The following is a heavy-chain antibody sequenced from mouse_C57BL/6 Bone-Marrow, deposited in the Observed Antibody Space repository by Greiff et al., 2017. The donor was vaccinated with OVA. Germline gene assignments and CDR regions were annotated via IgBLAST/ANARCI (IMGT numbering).Heavy chain of an antibody. D-gene: IGHD1-1*01. CDR3: ARHWYYGSSPDD. Sequence: EVMLVESGGDLVKPGGSLKLSCAASGFTFSSYGMSWVRQTPDKRLEWVATISSGGSYTYYPDSVKGRFTISRDNAKNTLYLQMSSLKSEDTAMYYCARHWYYGSSPDDWGQGTTLTVSS. CDR1: GFTFSSYG. CDR2: ISSGGSYT. V-gene: IGHV5-6*01. J-gene: IGHJ2*01.